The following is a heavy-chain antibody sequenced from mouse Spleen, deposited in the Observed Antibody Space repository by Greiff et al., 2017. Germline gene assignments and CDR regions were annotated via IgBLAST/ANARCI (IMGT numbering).Heavy chain of an antibody. D-gene: IGHD6-1*01. V-gene: IGHV5-9*01. Sequence: EVQGVESGGGLVKPGGSLKLSCAASGFTFSSYTMSWVRQTPEKRLEWVATISGGGGNTYYPDSVKGRFTISRDNAKNTLYLQMSSLRSEDTALYYCARQTLFYYYAMDYWGQGTSVTVSA. CDR3: ARQTLFYYYAMDY. CDR2: ISGGGGNT. CDR1: GFTFSSYT. J-gene: IGHJ4*01.